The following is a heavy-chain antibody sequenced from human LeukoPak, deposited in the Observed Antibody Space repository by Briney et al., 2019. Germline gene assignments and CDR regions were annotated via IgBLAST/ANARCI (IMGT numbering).Heavy chain of an antibody. CDR3: AKGEPSKAVVAAWIDY. CDR1: GFTFNNYA. J-gene: IGHJ4*02. D-gene: IGHD2-15*01. V-gene: IGHV3-30*04. CDR2: ISYDGGDK. Sequence: PGRSLRLSCAAAGFTFNNYAMHWVRQAPGKGLEWVAVISYDGGDKYYTDSLKGRFTVSRDNSKNTVYLQVNSLRVEDRGVYYCAKGEPSKAVVAAWIDYWGQGTLVTVSS.